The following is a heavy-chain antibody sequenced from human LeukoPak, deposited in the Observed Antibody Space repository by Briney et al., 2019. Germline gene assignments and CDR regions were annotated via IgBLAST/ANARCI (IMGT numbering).Heavy chain of an antibody. Sequence: GGSLRLSCAASGFTFSSYSMNWVRQAPGKGLEWVSGISGSGGSTYYADSVKGRFTISRDNSKKTLYLQMNSLRAEDTAVYYCAKGPVGTFDIWGQGTMVTVSS. J-gene: IGHJ3*02. V-gene: IGHV3-23*01. CDR1: GFTFSSYS. D-gene: IGHD1-26*01. CDR3: AKGPVGTFDI. CDR2: ISGSGGST.